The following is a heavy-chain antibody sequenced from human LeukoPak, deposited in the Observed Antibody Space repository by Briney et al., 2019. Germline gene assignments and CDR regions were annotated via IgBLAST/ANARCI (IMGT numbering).Heavy chain of an antibody. Sequence: GESLKISCKGSGYSFTTYWIGWVRQMPGKGLEWMGIIYPDDSNTRYSPSFQGQVTISADKSISTAYLQWSSLKASDTAMYYCARRSAAAGYYYYGMDVWGQGTTVTVSS. D-gene: IGHD6-13*01. CDR1: GYSFTTYW. CDR2: IYPDDSNT. V-gene: IGHV5-51*01. CDR3: ARRSAAAGYYYYGMDV. J-gene: IGHJ6*02.